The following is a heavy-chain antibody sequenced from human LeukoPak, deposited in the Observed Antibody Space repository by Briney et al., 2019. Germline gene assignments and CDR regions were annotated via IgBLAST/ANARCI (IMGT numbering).Heavy chain of an antibody. V-gene: IGHV3-21*01. J-gene: IGHJ4*02. CDR3: ARRFGSCSGSTCYSDY. D-gene: IGHD2-15*01. CDR2: ISSSGGNI. Sequence: GGSLRLYCAASGFTFSSYSMNWVRQAPGKGLEWVSAISSSGGNIYYADSAKGRFTMSRDNAKNSLYLQMNSLRAEDTAVYYCARRFGSCSGSTCYSDYWGQGTLVTVSS. CDR1: GFTFSSYS.